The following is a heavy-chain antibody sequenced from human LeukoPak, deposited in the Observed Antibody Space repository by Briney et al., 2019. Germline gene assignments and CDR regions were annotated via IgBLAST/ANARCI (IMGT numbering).Heavy chain of an antibody. CDR1: GGSISSSSYY. CDR2: IYYSGST. Sequence: SETLSLTCTVSGGSISSSSYYWGWIRQPPGKGLEWLGSIYYSGSTNYNPSLKSRVTISVDTSKNQFSLKLSSVTAADTAVYYCARDNSYGSGSYGFDPWGQGTLVTVSS. D-gene: IGHD3-10*01. J-gene: IGHJ5*02. V-gene: IGHV4-39*07. CDR3: ARDNSYGSGSYGFDP.